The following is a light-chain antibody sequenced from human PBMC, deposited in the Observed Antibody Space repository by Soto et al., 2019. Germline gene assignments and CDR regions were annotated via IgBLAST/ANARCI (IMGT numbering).Light chain of an antibody. CDR3: TSCPSSSTLV. V-gene: IGLV2-14*01. CDR2: DVS. CDR1: SSDVGGYNY. Sequence: QSALTQPASVSGSPGQSITISCTGTSSDVGGYNYVSWYQQHPGKAPKLMIYDVSNRPSGVSNRFSGSKSGNTASLTISGLPAEDEADSSCTSCPSSSTLVFGTGTKLPVL. J-gene: IGLJ1*01.